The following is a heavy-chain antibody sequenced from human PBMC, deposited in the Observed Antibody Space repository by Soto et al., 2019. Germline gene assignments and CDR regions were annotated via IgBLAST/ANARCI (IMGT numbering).Heavy chain of an antibody. J-gene: IGHJ6*02. CDR3: ARDNYYDSSDPFYYYGMDV. V-gene: IGHV5-10-1*01. CDR2: IDPSDSYT. Sequence: PGESLKISCKGSGYSFTSYWISWVRQMPGKGLEWMGRIDPSDSYTNYSPSFQGHVTISADKSISTAYLQWSGLKASDTAMYYCARDNYYDSSDPFYYYGMDVWGQGTTVTVSS. CDR1: GYSFTSYW. D-gene: IGHD3-22*01.